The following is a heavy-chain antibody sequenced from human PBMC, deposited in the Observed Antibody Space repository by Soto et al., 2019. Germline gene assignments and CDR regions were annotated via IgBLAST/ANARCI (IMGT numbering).Heavy chain of an antibody. J-gene: IGHJ3*02. V-gene: IGHV4-38-2*02. Sequence: TLSLTCSVSGPSISSAYYWGWIRQPPGRGLEFIGRIYFNGNTFYNPSLKSRVTVSRDTSKNQFSLNLSSVTAADTAVYYCARVHWSGSSYDGFDIWGQGTMVTVSS. D-gene: IGHD3-3*01. CDR3: ARVHWSGSSYDGFDI. CDR1: GPSISSAYY. CDR2: IYFNGNT.